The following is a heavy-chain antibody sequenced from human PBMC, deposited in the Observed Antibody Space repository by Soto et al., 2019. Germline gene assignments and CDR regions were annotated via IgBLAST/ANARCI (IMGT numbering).Heavy chain of an antibody. CDR3: ARDETYYYDSSGYWKIDAFDI. D-gene: IGHD3-22*01. V-gene: IGHV4-4*07. Sequence: SDTLSLTCTVSGGSISSYYWSWARQPAGKGLVWIGRIYTSARTNYNPSLKSRVTMSVDTSKNQFSLQLSSVTAADTAVYYCARDETYYYDSSGYWKIDAFDIWGQGTMVT. CDR1: GGSISSYY. CDR2: IYTSART. J-gene: IGHJ3*02.